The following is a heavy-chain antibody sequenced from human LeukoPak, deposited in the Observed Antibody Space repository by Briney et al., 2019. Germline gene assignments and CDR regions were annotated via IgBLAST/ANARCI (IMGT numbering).Heavy chain of an antibody. J-gene: IGHJ4*02. V-gene: IGHV3-23*01. CDR2: ISGGGGST. CDR1: GFTFSSYG. Sequence: GGSLRLSCAVSGFTFSSYGMTWVRQAPGKGLEWVSAISGGGGSTYYADSVKGRFTISRDNSKNTLYLQMDSLRAEDTAVYYCAKTYYYDTSGYYYDYWGQGTLVTVSS. CDR3: AKTYYYDTSGYYYDY. D-gene: IGHD3-22*01.